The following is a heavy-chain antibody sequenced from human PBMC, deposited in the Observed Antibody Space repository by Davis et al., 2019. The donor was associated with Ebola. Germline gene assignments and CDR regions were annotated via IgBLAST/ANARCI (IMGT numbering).Heavy chain of an antibody. V-gene: IGHV3-23*01. CDR2: ISVRSIT. D-gene: IGHD4-17*01. CDR3: AKVHPPTTVTTGWFDP. Sequence: ESLKISCAASGFIFSSYAMSWVRQAPGKGLEWVSSISVRSITYHADSVKGRFTISRDNSKNTLYLQMNSLRAEDTAVYYCAKVHPPTTVTTGWFDPWGQGTRVTVSS. J-gene: IGHJ5*02. CDR1: GFIFSSYA.